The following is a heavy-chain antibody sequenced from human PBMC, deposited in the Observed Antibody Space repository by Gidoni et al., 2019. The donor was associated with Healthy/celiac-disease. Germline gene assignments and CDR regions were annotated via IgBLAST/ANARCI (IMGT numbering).Heavy chain of an antibody. J-gene: IGHJ4*02. CDR3: ARDTTVAGAGSDY. Sequence: QVQLVESGGGVVQPGRSLRLSCAAPGFTFSSYAMHWVRQAPGKGLEWVAVISYDGSNKYYADSVKGRFTISRDNSKNTLYLQMNSLRAEDTAVYYCARDTTVAGAGSDYWGQGTLVTVSS. D-gene: IGHD6-19*01. CDR2: ISYDGSNK. V-gene: IGHV3-30*01. CDR1: GFTFSSYA.